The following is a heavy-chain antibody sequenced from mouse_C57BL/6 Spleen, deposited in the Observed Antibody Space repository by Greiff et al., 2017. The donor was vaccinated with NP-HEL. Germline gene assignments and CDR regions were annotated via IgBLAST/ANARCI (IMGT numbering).Heavy chain of an antibody. CDR2: IDPSDSET. V-gene: IGHV1-52*01. CDR3: ARKANSHWYCDV. Sequence: QVQLQQPGAELVRPGSSVKLSCKASGYTFTSYWMHWVKQRPIQGLEWIGNIDPSDSETHYNQKFKDKATLTVDKSSSTAYMQLSSLTSEDSAVYYCARKANSHWYCDVWGTGTTVTVAS. J-gene: IGHJ1*03. D-gene: IGHD3-2*02. CDR1: GYTFTSYW.